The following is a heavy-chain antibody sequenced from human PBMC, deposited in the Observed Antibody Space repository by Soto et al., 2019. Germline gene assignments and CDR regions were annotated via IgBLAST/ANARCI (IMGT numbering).Heavy chain of an antibody. CDR2: ISYDGSNN. CDR3: AKVYNSRGFYYDN. CDR1: GFTFSSYG. V-gene: IGHV3-30*18. Sequence: GGSLRLSCAASGFTFSSYGMHWVRQAPGKGLEWVAVISYDGSNNYYADSVKGRFTISRDNSKNPLYLQMNRLRAEDTAVYYCAKVYNSRGFYYDNWGQGTLVTVSS. D-gene: IGHD3-22*01. J-gene: IGHJ4*02.